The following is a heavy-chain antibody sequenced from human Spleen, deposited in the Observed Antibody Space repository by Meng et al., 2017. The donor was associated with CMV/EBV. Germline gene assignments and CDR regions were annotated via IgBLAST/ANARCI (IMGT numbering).Heavy chain of an antibody. CDR1: GFTFSGYS. D-gene: IGHD1-26*01. CDR3: AREEYIVGANGMDV. J-gene: IGHJ6*02. Sequence: GESLKISCAASGFTFSGYSMNWVRQAPGKGLEWVAIIRYDASNKHYGDSVKGRFTISRDNPKNTLYLQMNSLRPEDAAVYYCAREEYIVGANGMDVWGQGTTVTVSS. CDR2: IRYDASNK. V-gene: IGHV3-30*02.